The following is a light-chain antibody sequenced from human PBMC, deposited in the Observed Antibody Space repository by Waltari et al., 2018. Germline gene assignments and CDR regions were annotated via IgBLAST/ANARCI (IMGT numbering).Light chain of an antibody. CDR2: WAS. V-gene: IGKV4-1*01. CDR3: QQYYYSPIA. J-gene: IGKJ4*01. CDR1: QTVLYSDNNNY. Sequence: DIVMTQSPDSLAVSLGERASINCKSSQTVLYSDNNNYLGWYQQRPGQPPKLLISWASTRESGVPDRFSGSGSGTDFTLTINSLQAEDVAVYYCQQYYYSPIAFGGGTKAEI.